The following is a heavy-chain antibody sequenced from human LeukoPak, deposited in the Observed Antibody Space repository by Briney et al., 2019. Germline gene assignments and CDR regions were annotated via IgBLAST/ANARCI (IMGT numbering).Heavy chain of an antibody. D-gene: IGHD6-13*01. V-gene: IGHV4-39*07. CDR2: IYYSGST. CDR1: GGSISSSSYY. CDR3: ARDGAGANSSSWYYYYYYMDV. J-gene: IGHJ6*03. Sequence: SETLSLTCTVSGGSISSSSYYWGWIRQPPGKGLEWIGSIYYSGSTYYNPSLKSRVTISVDRSKNQFSLKLSSVTAADTAVYYCARDGAGANSSSWYYYYYYMDVWGKGTTVTVSS.